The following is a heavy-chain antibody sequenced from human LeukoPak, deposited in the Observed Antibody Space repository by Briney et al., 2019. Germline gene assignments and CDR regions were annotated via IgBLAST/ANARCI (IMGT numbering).Heavy chain of an antibody. CDR1: GFTFSNAW. D-gene: IGHD6-13*01. J-gene: IGHJ6*03. Sequence: GGSLRLSCAASGFTFSNAWMSWVRQAPGKGLEWVGRIKSKTDGGTTDYAAPVKGRFTISRDDSKNTLYLQMNSLKTEDTAVYYCTTDQTPIAAAGNYYYYYMDVWGKGTTVTVSS. CDR2: IKSKTDGGTT. CDR3: TTDQTPIAAAGNYYYYYMDV. V-gene: IGHV3-15*01.